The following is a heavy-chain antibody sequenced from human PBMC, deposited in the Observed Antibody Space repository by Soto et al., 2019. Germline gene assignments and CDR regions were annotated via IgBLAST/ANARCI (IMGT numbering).Heavy chain of an antibody. CDR3: ARRAAVAPRCFDN. D-gene: IGHD6-19*01. Sequence: SGGSLRLACAASGFSFSNYAMHWVRQAPGKGLEWLAIISYDGDNEYYADSVRGRFTISRDNSKNTLYLQTNNLRHEDTAVYYCARRAAVAPRCFDNWGQGTLVTVSS. V-gene: IGHV3-30*03. CDR2: ISYDGDNE. CDR1: GFSFSNYA. J-gene: IGHJ4*02.